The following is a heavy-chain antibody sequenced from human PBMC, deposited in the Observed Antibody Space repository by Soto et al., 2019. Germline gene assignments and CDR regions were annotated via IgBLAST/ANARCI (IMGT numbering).Heavy chain of an antibody. D-gene: IGHD3-3*01. CDR3: ARAYDFWSGYYGMDV. V-gene: IGHV1-69*01. Sequence: QVQLVQSGAEVKKPGSSVKVSCKASRGTFSSYAISWVRQAPGKGLEWMGGIIPIFGTSNYAQKFQARVTITADESTSTAYMELSSLRSEDTAVYYCARAYDFWSGYYGMDVWGQGTTVTVSS. CDR2: IIPIFGTS. J-gene: IGHJ6*02. CDR1: RGTFSSYA.